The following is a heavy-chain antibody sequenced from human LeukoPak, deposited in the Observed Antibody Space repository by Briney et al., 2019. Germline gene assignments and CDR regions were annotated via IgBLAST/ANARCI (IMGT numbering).Heavy chain of an antibody. CDR1: GFTFSSYG. J-gene: IGHJ5*02. CDR2: IRYDGSNK. D-gene: IGHD3-10*01. V-gene: IGHV3-30*02. Sequence: GGSLRLSCAASGFTFSSYGMHWVRQAPGKGLEWVAFIRYDGSNKYYADSVKGRFTISRDNSKNTLYLQMNSLRAGDTAVYYCAKDYPKTSYYGSGTYYRPNWFDPWGQGTLVTVSS. CDR3: AKDYPKTSYYGSGTYYRPNWFDP.